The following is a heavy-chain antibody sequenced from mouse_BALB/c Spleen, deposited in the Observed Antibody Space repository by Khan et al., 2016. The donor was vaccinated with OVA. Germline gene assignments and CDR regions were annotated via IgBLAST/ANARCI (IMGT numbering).Heavy chain of an antibody. V-gene: IGHV5-17*02. CDR1: GFTFSNFG. D-gene: IGHD2-1*01. J-gene: IGHJ1*01. CDR2: TSSGSSTI. CDR3: ARSGGNFHWYFDV. Sequence: EVELVESGGGLVQPGGSRKLSCAASGFTFSNFGMHWVRQAPKKGLEWVAYTSSGSSTIYYVDTVKGRFTISRDNPKNTLFLQMTSLRSEDTAMYYCARSGGNFHWYFDVWGAGTSVTVSS.